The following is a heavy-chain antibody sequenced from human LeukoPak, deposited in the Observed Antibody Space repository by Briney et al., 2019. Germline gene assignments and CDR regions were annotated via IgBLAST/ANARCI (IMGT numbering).Heavy chain of an antibody. Sequence: PGGSLRLSCAASGFTFSSYGMHWVRLAPGKGLEWVAFIRYDGSNKYYADSVKGRFTISRDNSKNTLYLQMNSLRAEDTAVYYCAKGGGRYCGSTSCYRKDYWGQGTLVSVSS. J-gene: IGHJ4*02. D-gene: IGHD2-2*01. CDR2: IRYDGSNK. CDR1: GFTFSSYG. CDR3: AKGGGRYCGSTSCYRKDY. V-gene: IGHV3-30*02.